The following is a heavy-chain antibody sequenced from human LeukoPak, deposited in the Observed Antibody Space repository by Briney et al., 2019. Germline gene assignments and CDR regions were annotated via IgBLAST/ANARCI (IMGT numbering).Heavy chain of an antibody. Sequence: GGSLRPSCAASGFPFSPYSMNWVRQAPGKGLEWVSSFSSSGGHIYYADSVKGRFTVSRDNAKNSLYLQMNSLRAEDTGVYYCARSIAAAGHNYYFDYWGQGILVTVSS. CDR3: ARSIAAAGHNYYFDY. J-gene: IGHJ4*02. CDR1: GFPFSPYS. D-gene: IGHD6-13*01. CDR2: FSSSGGHI. V-gene: IGHV3-21*01.